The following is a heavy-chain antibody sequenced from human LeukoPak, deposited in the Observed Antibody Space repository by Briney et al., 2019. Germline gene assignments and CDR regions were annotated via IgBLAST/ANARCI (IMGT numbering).Heavy chain of an antibody. V-gene: IGHV4-59*08. CDR1: GGSISSYY. CDR2: IYYSGST. Sequence: SETLSLTCTVSGGSISSYYWSWIRQPPGKGLEWIGYIYYSGSTNYNPSLKSRVTISVDTSKNQFSLKLSSVTAADTAVYYCARHSGSGIAAAARGRYFDYWGQGTLVTVSS. D-gene: IGHD6-13*01. CDR3: ARHSGSGIAAAARGRYFDY. J-gene: IGHJ4*02.